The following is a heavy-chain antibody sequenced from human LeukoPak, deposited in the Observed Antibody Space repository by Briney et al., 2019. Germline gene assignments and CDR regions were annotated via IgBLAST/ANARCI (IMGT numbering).Heavy chain of an antibody. CDR2: ISYDGSNK. CDR1: GFTFSSYG. J-gene: IGHJ4*02. CDR3: ARGRGVRGVIIPFDY. V-gene: IGHV3-30*03. D-gene: IGHD3-10*01. Sequence: GGSLRLSCAASGFTFSSYGMHWVRQAPGKGLEWVAVISYDGSNKYYADSVKGRFTISRDNSKNTLYLQMNSLRAEDTAVYYCARGRGVRGVIIPFDYWGQGTLVTVSS.